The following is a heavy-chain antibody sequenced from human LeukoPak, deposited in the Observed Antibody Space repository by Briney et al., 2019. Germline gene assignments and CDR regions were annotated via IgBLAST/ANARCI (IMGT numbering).Heavy chain of an antibody. D-gene: IGHD3-22*01. CDR3: ARDPLYYYDSSSSGHVPQPNWLDP. Sequence: ASVKVSCKASGYTFTAYYMHWVRQAPGQGLEWMGWINPNSGGTNYAQQFQGRVTMTRDTSTSTVYMELSSLRSEDTAVYYCARDPLYYYDSSSSGHVPQPNWLDPWGQGTLVTVSS. CDR2: INPNSGGT. J-gene: IGHJ5*02. V-gene: IGHV1-2*02. CDR1: GYTFTAYY.